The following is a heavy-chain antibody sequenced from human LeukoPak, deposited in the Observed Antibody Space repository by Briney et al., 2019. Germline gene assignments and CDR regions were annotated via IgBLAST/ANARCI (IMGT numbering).Heavy chain of an antibody. Sequence: SETLSLTCTVSGGSISSYYRSWIRQPPGKGLEWIGYIYYSGSTNYNPSLKSRVTISVDTSKNQFSLKLSSVTAADTAVYYCAREESSGSTFDYWGQGTLVTVSS. V-gene: IGHV4-59*12. CDR1: GGSISSYY. J-gene: IGHJ4*02. CDR3: AREESSGSTFDY. CDR2: IYYSGST. D-gene: IGHD6-19*01.